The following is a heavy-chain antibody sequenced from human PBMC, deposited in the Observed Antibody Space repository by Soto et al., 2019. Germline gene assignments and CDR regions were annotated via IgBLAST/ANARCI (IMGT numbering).Heavy chain of an antibody. CDR3: ARVGTMVRGAYRKKEINYFDY. CDR2: IYSGGST. V-gene: IGHV3-66*01. J-gene: IGHJ4*02. D-gene: IGHD3-10*01. Sequence: PGRSLRLSCAASGFTVSSNYMSWVRQAPGKGLEWVSVIYSGGSTYYADSVKGRFTISRDNSKNTLYLQMNSLRAEDTAVYYCARVGTMVRGAYRKKEINYFDYWGQGTLVTVSS. CDR1: GFTVSSNY.